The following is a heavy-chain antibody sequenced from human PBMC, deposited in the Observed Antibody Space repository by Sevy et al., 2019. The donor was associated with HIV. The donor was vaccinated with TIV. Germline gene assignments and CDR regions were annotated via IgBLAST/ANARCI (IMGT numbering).Heavy chain of an antibody. D-gene: IGHD4-17*01. CDR2: ISSTGNYI. CDR3: ARGSHDYGDYDRDVGFDY. Sequence: GGSLRLSCADSGFIFSSYTMNWVLQAAGKGLECVSSISSTGNYIYYADSLKGRFSISRDNAKNSLYLQMNSLRAEDSAVYYCARGSHDYGDYDRDVGFDYWGQGTLVTVSS. J-gene: IGHJ4*02. V-gene: IGHV3-21*01. CDR1: GFIFSSYT.